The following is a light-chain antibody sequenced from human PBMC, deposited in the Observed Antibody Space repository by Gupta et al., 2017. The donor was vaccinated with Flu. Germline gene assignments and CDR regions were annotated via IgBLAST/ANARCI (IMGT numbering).Light chain of an antibody. CDR3: QQSDSTPET. Sequence: DIQMTQSPSSLSASVGDRVTITCRASQSIRSYLNWYQQKPGKAPKLLIYAASSLQSGVPSRFSGSGSGTDFTLTISSLQPEDFATYYCQQSDSTPETFGPGTKVDTK. J-gene: IGKJ1*01. CDR1: QSIRSY. V-gene: IGKV1-39*01. CDR2: AAS.